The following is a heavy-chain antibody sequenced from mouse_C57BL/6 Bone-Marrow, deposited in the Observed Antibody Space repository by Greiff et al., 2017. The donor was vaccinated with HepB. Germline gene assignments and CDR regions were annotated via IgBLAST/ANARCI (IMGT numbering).Heavy chain of an antibody. CDR3: ARRRGYGYDDY. CDR1: GFTFSSYT. CDR2: ISGGGGNT. V-gene: IGHV5-9*01. J-gene: IGHJ2*01. Sequence: EVQVVESGGGLVKPGGSLKLSCAASGFTFSSYTMSWVRQTPEKRLEWVATISGGGGNTYYPDSVKGRFTISRDNAKNTLYLQMSSLRSEDTALYYCARRRGYGYDDYWGQGTTLTVSS. D-gene: IGHD2-2*01.